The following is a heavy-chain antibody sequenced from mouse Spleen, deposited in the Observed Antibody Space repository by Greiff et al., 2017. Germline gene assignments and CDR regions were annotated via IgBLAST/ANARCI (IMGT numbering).Heavy chain of an antibody. CDR2: INPNNGGT. D-gene: IGHD2-4*01. CDR1: GYTFTDYN. Sequence: VQLQQSGPELVKPGASVKMSCKASGYTFTDYNMHWVKQSHGKSLEWIGYINPNNGGTSYNQKFKGKATLTVNKSSSTAYMELRSLTSEDSAVYYCARNMGDYDFAWFAYWGQGTLVTVSA. CDR3: ARNMGDYDFAWFAY. V-gene: IGHV1-22*01. J-gene: IGHJ3*01.